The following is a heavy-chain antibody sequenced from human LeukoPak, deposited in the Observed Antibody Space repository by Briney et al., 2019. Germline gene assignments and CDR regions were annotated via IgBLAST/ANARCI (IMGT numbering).Heavy chain of an antibody. CDR2: ISGSGGRT. CDR1: GFTFRSYA. V-gene: IGHV3-23*01. Sequence: PGGSLRLSCAASGFTFRSYAMSWGGQAAGKGGEGGSGISGSGGRTYYADSVKGRFTISRDNAKNTLYLKKNRLRAEDTAVYYCAKDEKAIVVVPAAISFYFDYWGQGTLVTVSS. D-gene: IGHD2-2*02. CDR3: AKDEKAIVVVPAAISFYFDY. J-gene: IGHJ4*02.